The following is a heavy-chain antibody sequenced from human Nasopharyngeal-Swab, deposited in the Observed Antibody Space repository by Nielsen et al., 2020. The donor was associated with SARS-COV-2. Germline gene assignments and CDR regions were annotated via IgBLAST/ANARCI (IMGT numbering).Heavy chain of an antibody. V-gene: IGHV3-7*04. Sequence: GGSLRLSCETSGFTFSSNWMSWVRQAPGKGLEWVANIKHDGSEKYYVDSVKGRFTISRDNAKNSLYLQMNSLRVEDTAVYYCARASSSSWYGHFDYWGQGTLVTVSS. CDR3: ARASSSSWYGHFDY. CDR1: GFTFSSNW. CDR2: IKHDGSEK. J-gene: IGHJ4*02. D-gene: IGHD6-13*01.